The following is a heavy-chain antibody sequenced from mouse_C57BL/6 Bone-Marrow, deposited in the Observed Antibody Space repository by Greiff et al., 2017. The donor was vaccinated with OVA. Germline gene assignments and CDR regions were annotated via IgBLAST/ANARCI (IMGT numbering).Heavy chain of an antibody. D-gene: IGHD1-1*01. CDR3: ARDSPPYYYGFDY. Sequence: VQLQQSGPGLVKPSQTVFLTCTVTGISITTGNYRWSWIRQFPGNKLEWIGYIYYSGTITYNPSLTSRTTITRDTPKNQFFLEMNSLTAEDTATYYCARDSPPYYYGFDYWGQGTTLTVSS. CDR2: IYYSGTI. CDR1: GISITTGNYR. J-gene: IGHJ2*01. V-gene: IGHV3-5*01.